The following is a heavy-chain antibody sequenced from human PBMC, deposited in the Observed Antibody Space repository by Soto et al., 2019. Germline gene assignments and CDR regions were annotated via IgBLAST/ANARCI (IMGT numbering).Heavy chain of an antibody. V-gene: IGHV3-11*06. CDR2: ISSSSTYT. CDR3: ARVRGLLRSHDAFDI. D-gene: IGHD4-17*01. J-gene: IGHJ3*02. Sequence: QVQLVESGGDLVKPGGSLRLSCAASGFTFSDYYINWIRQAPGKGLEWVSYISSSSTYTSYADSAKGRFTISRDNVKNSVFLQMNSLRAEDTAVYYCARVRGLLRSHDAFDIWGQGTMVTVSS. CDR1: GFTFSDYY.